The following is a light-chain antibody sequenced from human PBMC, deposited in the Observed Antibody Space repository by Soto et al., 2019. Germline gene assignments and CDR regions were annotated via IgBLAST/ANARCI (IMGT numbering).Light chain of an antibody. J-gene: IGLJ1*01. CDR3: CSYAGNSHV. V-gene: IGLV2-23*01. CDR2: EGT. CDR1: RSDVGTYNL. Sequence: QSVLTQPASVSGSPGQSITISCTGTRSDVGTYNLVSWYQQHPGKAPKLMIYEGTKRPSGVSNRFSGSKSGNTASLTISGLQAEDDADYYCCSYAGNSHVFGTGTKVTVL.